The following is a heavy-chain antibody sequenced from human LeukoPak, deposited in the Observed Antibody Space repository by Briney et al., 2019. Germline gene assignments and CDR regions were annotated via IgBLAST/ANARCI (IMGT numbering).Heavy chain of an antibody. J-gene: IGHJ5*02. Sequence: PSETLSLTCTVSGVSISAYYWSWIRQPPGKGLEWIGYIYHSGSTYYNPSLKSRVTISVDRSKNQFSLKLSSVTAADTAVYYCARVVRYNWNDEYWFDPWGQGTLVTVSS. CDR3: ARVVRYNWNDEYWFDP. D-gene: IGHD1-1*01. CDR2: IYHSGST. CDR1: GVSISAYY. V-gene: IGHV4-59*12.